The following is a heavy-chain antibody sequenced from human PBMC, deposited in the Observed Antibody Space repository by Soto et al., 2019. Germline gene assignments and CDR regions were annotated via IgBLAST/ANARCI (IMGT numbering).Heavy chain of an antibody. D-gene: IGHD1-26*01. J-gene: IGHJ4*02. V-gene: IGHV5-51*01. Sequence: GESLKISCNGSGYIFTSYWIGWVRQMPGKGLEWMGIIYPGDSDTRYSPSFQGQVTISADKSINTAYLQWSSLKASDTAMYYCARLQVVGTTPFDYWGQGTLVTVSS. CDR2: IYPGDSDT. CDR3: ARLQVVGTTPFDY. CDR1: GYIFTSYW.